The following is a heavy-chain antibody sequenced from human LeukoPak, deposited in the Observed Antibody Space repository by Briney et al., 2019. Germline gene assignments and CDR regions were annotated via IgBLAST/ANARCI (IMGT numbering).Heavy chain of an antibody. Sequence: PSEPLSLPCTVYVGSFSVCYWSCIRQPPGKALEWIGEINHSGSNNYNPSLKSRVTISVDTSKNQFSLKLSSVTAADTAVYYCARRRGYSYGYGRWGQGTLITVSS. D-gene: IGHD5-18*01. CDR1: VGSFSVCY. J-gene: IGHJ4*02. V-gene: IGHV4-34*01. CDR2: INHSGSN. CDR3: ARRRGYSYGYGR.